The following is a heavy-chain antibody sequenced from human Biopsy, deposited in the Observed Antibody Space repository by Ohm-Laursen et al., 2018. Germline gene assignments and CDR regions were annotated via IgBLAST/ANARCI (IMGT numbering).Heavy chain of an antibody. CDR3: VSEPKTGTAEAWYFDL. D-gene: IGHD3-9*01. Sequence: SDTLSLTCSVSGASVKTSGYFWAWIRQRPGKGLEWIGYISYNERTHYNPSLTSRLAISFDTSNNRISLQLRSVSVADTAVYYCVSEPKTGTAEAWYFDLWGRGSPVTVPS. V-gene: IGHV4-31*03. CDR1: GASVKTSGYF. J-gene: IGHJ2*01. CDR2: ISYNERT.